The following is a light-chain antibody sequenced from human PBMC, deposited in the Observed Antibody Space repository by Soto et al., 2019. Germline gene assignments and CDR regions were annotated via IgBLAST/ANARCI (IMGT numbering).Light chain of an antibody. CDR1: SSDVGGYNY. Sequence: QSALTQPASVSGSPGQSITISCTGTSSDVGGYNYVSWYQQHPGKAPKLMIYDVIKRPSGVSNRLSGSKSGNTASLTISGLQAEDEADYYCSSYTSSSTLYVFGTGTKVTVL. V-gene: IGLV2-14*01. J-gene: IGLJ1*01. CDR3: SSYTSSSTLYV. CDR2: DVI.